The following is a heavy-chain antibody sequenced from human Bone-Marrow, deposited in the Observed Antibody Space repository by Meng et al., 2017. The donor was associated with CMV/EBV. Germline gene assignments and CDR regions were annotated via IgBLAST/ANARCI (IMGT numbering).Heavy chain of an antibody. V-gene: IGHV4-34*01. CDR2: INHRGST. CDR1: GGSFSGYY. Sequence: SETLSLTCAVYGGSFSGYYWSWIRQPPGKGLEWIGEINHRGSTNYNPSLKSRVTISVDTSKNQFSLKLSSVTAADTAVYSCARGHGKDLRLYSYYDYGMDVWGQGTTVTVSS. D-gene: IGHD6-25*01. J-gene: IGHJ6*01. CDR3: ARGHGKDLRLYSYYDYGMDV.